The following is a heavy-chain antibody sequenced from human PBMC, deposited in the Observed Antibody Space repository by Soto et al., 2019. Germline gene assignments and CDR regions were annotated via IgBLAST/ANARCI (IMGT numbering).Heavy chain of an antibody. CDR2: ISGSGGST. D-gene: IGHD2-15*01. CDR3: AIXXVVVVAAXXDY. V-gene: IGHV3-23*01. Sequence: EVQLLXSGGGLVQPXXSLXLSCAASGFTFSSYAMSWVRQAPGKGLEWVSAISGSGGSTYYADSVKGRXXXSXXXXXXXXXXXXXXXXXXXXXVXYCAIXXVVVVAAXXDYWGQGTLVTV. J-gene: IGHJ4*02. CDR1: GFTFSSYA.